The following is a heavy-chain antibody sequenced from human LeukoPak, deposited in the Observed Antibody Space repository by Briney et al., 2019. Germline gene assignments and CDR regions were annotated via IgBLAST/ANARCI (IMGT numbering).Heavy chain of an antibody. D-gene: IGHD2/OR15-2a*01. CDR2: IYYSGST. CDR3: ARTFSYYYYMDV. Sequence: PSETLSLTCTVSGGSISSYYWIWIRQPPGKGLEWIGHIYYSGSTNYNPSLKSRVTISVDTSKNQFSLKLSSVTAADTAVYYCARTFSYYYYMDVWGKGTTVTVSS. V-gene: IGHV4-59*01. J-gene: IGHJ6*03. CDR1: GGSISSYY.